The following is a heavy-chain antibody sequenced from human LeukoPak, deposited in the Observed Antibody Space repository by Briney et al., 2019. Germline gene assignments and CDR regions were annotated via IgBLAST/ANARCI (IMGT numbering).Heavy chain of an antibody. CDR2: FDPEDGET. J-gene: IGHJ4*02. V-gene: IGHV1-24*01. CDR3: ATFGRYFFGVVKDPYPNDY. D-gene: IGHD3-3*01. Sequence: ASVKVSCKVSGYTLTELSMHWVRQAPGKGLEWRGGFDPEDGETIYAQKFQGRVTMTEDTSTDTAYMELSSLRSEDTAVYYCATFGRYFFGVVKDPYPNDYWGQGTLVTVSS. CDR1: GYTLTELS.